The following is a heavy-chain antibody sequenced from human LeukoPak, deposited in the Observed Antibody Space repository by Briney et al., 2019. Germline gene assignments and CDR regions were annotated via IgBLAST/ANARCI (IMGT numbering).Heavy chain of an antibody. CDR2: IRYDGSNK. V-gene: IGHV3-30*02. D-gene: IGHD3-22*01. CDR1: GFTFSSYG. CDR3: AKEETYYYDSSGFQGMDY. Sequence: GGSLRLSCAASGFTFSSYGMHWVRQAPGKGLEWVAFIRYDGSNKYYADSVKGRFTISRDNSKNTLYLQMNSLRAEDTAVYYCAKEETYYYDSSGFQGMDYWGQGTLVTVSS. J-gene: IGHJ4*02.